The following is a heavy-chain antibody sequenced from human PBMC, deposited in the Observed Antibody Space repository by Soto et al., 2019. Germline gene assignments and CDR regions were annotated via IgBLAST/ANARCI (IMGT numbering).Heavy chain of an antibody. CDR2: ISGSSRYT. Sequence: GGSLRVSCAASGFNFSDHYMNWIRQAPGKGLEWVSYISGSSRYTNFADSVKGRFTISRDNAKNSLYLQTNSLRAEDTAVYYCARHTSGWHYYDYWGQGTPVTVSS. CDR3: ARHTSGWHYYDY. CDR1: GFNFSDHY. D-gene: IGHD6-19*01. J-gene: IGHJ4*02. V-gene: IGHV3-11*06.